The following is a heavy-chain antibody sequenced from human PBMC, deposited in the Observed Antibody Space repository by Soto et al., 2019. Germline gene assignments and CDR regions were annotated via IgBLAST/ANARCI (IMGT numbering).Heavy chain of an antibody. CDR1: GGTFSDST. Sequence: ASVKVSCKASGGTFSDSTINWVRQAPGQRLEWMGGIIPIFDTANYAEKFQGRVTITADESTSTPFMEVSSLRSEDTAVYYCARNGTLTGYSYGMDVWGQGTMVTVSS. CDR2: IIPIFDTA. V-gene: IGHV1-69*13. J-gene: IGHJ6*02. D-gene: IGHD1-1*01. CDR3: ARNGTLTGYSYGMDV.